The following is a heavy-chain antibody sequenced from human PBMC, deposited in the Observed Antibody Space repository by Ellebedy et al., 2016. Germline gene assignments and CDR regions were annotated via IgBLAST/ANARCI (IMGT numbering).Heavy chain of an antibody. CDR3: ARGTAVVTPSYFDY. Sequence: SETLSLTXTVSGGSISSGAYYCSWIRQPAGKGLEWIGRIYASGSTNYNPALKSRVTMSVDTSKNQFSLKFSSVTAADTAVYYCARGTAVVTPSYFDYWGQGTLVTVSS. J-gene: IGHJ4*02. V-gene: IGHV4-61*02. CDR2: IYASGST. D-gene: IGHD4-23*01. CDR1: GGSISSGAYY.